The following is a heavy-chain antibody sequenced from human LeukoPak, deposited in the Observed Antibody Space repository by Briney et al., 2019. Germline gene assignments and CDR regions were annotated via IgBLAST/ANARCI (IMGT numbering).Heavy chain of an antibody. V-gene: IGHV3-30*02. J-gene: IGHJ4*02. CDR3: ARDRLGAMLFFDS. CDR2: IRYDGSNT. CDR1: GFIFRTFG. Sequence: GGSLRLSCGASGFIFRTFGMHWVRQAPGKGLEWVTFIRYDGSNTYYADSVKGRFTISRDNSKNTLYLQMNSLRAEDTALYYCARDRLGAMLFFDSWGQGTLVTVSS. D-gene: IGHD3-16*01.